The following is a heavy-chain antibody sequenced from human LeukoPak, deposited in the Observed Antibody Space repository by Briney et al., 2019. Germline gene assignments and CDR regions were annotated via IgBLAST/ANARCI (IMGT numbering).Heavy chain of an antibody. J-gene: IGHJ4*02. CDR3: ARGGTYCSGGSCYSLDY. CDR2: IWYDGSNK. V-gene: IGHV3-33*01. CDR1: GFTFSSYG. D-gene: IGHD2-15*01. Sequence: GGSLRLSCAASGFTFSSYGMHWVRQAPGKGLEWVAVIWYDGSNKYYADSVKGRFTISGDNSKNTLYLQMNSLRAEDTAVYYCARGGTYCSGGSCYSLDYWGQGILVTVSS.